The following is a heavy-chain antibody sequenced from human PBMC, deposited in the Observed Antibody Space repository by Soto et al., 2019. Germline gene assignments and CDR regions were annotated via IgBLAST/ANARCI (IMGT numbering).Heavy chain of an antibody. CDR1: GFTFSSYG. CDR3: AKDHSYDSLSTDY. Sequence: WGSLRLSCAASGFTFSSYGMHWVRQSPGKGLEWVAVISYDGSNKYYADSVKLRFTISRDNSKNTLYLQMNSLRAQDTAVYYFAKDHSYDSLSTDYWGQGTLVKVSS. V-gene: IGHV3-30*18. J-gene: IGHJ4*02. CDR2: ISYDGSNK. D-gene: IGHD3-22*01.